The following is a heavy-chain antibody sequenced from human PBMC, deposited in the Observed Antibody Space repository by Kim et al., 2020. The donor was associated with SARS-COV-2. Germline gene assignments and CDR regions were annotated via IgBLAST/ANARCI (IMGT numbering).Heavy chain of an antibody. Sequence: SETLSLTCAVYGGSFSGYYWSWIRQPPGKGLEWIGEINHSGSTNYNPSLKSRVTISVDTSNNQFSLKLSSVTAADTAVYYCAREPSIAVAGYYYYYGMDVWGQGTTVTVSS. J-gene: IGHJ6*02. CDR2: INHSGST. D-gene: IGHD6-19*01. V-gene: IGHV4-34*01. CDR1: GGSFSGYY. CDR3: AREPSIAVAGYYYYYGMDV.